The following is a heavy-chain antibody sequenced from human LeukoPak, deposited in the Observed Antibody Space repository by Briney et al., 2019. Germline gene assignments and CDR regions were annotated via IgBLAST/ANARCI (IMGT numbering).Heavy chain of an antibody. J-gene: IGHJ4*02. CDR2: IYYSGST. D-gene: IGHD7-27*01. CDR3: ARGRGRWGSTLDY. Sequence: SETLSLTCTVSGGSISSYYWSWIRQPPGKGLEWIGYIYYSGSTNYNPSLKSRVTISVDTSKNQFSLKLSSVTAADTAVYYCARGRGRWGSTLDYWGQGTLVTVSS. CDR1: GGSISSYY. V-gene: IGHV4-59*12.